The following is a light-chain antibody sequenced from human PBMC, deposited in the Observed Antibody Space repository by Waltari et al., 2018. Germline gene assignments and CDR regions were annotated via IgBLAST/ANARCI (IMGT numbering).Light chain of an antibody. V-gene: IGLV1-47*01. CDR2: GNN. Sequence: QSVLTQPPSASGTPGQRVTISCSGSISNLGTNYVYWYQQFPGTAPKLLIRGNNHRSSGCPDRFSGPKSGTSASLAISGLRSEDGADYYCASWDDSLSVGVFGGGTKLTVL. J-gene: IGLJ3*02. CDR1: ISNLGTNY. CDR3: ASWDDSLSVGV.